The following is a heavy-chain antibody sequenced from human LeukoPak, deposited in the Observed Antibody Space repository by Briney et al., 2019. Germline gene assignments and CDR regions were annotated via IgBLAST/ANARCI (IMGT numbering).Heavy chain of an antibody. J-gene: IGHJ4*02. CDR1: GYRFTNYW. V-gene: IGHV5-51*01. D-gene: IGHD3-22*01. CDR3: ARPFDSSGYFLHPFDY. Sequence: GESLKISCKGSGYRFTNYWIGWARQLPGKGLEWMGIIYPDDSDTRYSPSFQGQVTISADKSISTAYLQWSSLKASDTALYYCARPFDSSGYFLHPFDYWGQGTLVTVSS. CDR2: IYPDDSDT.